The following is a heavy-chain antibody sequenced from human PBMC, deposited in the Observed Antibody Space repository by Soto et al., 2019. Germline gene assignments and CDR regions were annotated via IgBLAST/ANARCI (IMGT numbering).Heavy chain of an antibody. CDR1: GGSVCSSNW. V-gene: IGHV4-4*02. D-gene: IGHD6-19*01. J-gene: IGHJ4*02. CDR3: ARSSGWSDFDY. Sequence: SETPSLTCAVSGGSVCSSNWWGWVRQPPGKGLEWIGQIFHTGRTNYNPSLKSRVTMSVDKSKDQFSLRLSSVTAADTAVYYCARSSGWSDFDYWGRGTLVTVSS. CDR2: IFHTGRT.